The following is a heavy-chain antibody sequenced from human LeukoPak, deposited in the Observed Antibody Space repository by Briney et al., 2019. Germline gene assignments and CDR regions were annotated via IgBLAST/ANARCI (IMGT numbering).Heavy chain of an antibody. V-gene: IGHV1-8*01. D-gene: IGHD2-2*01. Sequence: ASVKVSCKASGYTFTSYDINGVRQATGQGLEWMGWMNPYSGNTGYAQKFQGRVTMTRNTSISTAYMELSSLRSEDTAVYYCARGLAYQLLLYPDFDYWGQGTLVTVSS. CDR3: ARGLAYQLLLYPDFDY. J-gene: IGHJ4*02. CDR1: GYTFTSYD. CDR2: MNPYSGNT.